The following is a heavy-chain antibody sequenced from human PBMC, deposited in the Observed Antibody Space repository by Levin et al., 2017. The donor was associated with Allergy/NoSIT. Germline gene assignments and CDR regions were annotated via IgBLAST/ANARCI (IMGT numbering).Heavy chain of an antibody. CDR1: GGSISSNNW. CDR2: IYHSGSA. V-gene: IGHV4-4*02. J-gene: IGHJ4*02. Sequence: SETLSLTCAVSGGSISSNNWWNWVRQPPGKGLEWIGEIYHSGSANYNSSLKSRVTISVDKSKNQFSLSLSSVTAADPAVYYCARDYGDPYYFDCWGRGTLVTVSS. D-gene: IGHD4-17*01. CDR3: ARDYGDPYYFDC.